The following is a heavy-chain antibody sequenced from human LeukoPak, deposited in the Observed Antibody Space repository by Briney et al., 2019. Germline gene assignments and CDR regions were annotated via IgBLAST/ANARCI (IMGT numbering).Heavy chain of an antibody. CDR2: ISAYNGNT. D-gene: IGHD1-26*01. CDR1: GYTFTGYY. Sequence: ASVKVSCKASGYTFTGYYMHWVRQAPGQGLEWMGWISAYNGNTNYAQKLQGRVTMTTDTSTSTAYMELRSLRSDDTAVYYCARDSRIVGNAFDIWGQGTMVTVSS. J-gene: IGHJ3*02. CDR3: ARDSRIVGNAFDI. V-gene: IGHV1-18*04.